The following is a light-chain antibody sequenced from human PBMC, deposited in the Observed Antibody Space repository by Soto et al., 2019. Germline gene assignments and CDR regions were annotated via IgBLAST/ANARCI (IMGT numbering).Light chain of an antibody. J-gene: IGKJ3*01. CDR2: GAY. CDR3: QQYNNWPIT. V-gene: IGKV3-15*01. Sequence: EIVMTQSPATLSVSPGERATLSCRASQSVSSNLAWYQQKPGQAPRLQIYGAYTRATGIPARFSGSGSGTEFTLTISSLQSEDFAVYYCQQYNNWPITFGPGTKVDIK. CDR1: QSVSSN.